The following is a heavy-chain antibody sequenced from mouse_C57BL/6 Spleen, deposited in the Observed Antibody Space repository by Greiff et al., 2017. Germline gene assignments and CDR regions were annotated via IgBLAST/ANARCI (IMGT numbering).Heavy chain of an antibody. Sequence: QVQLQQPGAELVKPGASVKLSCKASGYTFTSYWMQWVKQRPGQGLEWIGEIDPSDSYTNYNQKFKGKATLTVDTSSSTAYMQLSSLTSEDSAVYYCARSGYYGSVAMDYWGQGTSVTVSS. D-gene: IGHD1-1*01. J-gene: IGHJ4*01. CDR2: IDPSDSYT. CDR3: ARSGYYGSVAMDY. CDR1: GYTFTSYW. V-gene: IGHV1-50*01.